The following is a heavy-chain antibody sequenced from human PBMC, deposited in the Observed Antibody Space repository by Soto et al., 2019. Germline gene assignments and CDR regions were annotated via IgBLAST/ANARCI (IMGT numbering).Heavy chain of an antibody. CDR1: GGSLSSGGYS. Sequence: PSETLSLTCTVSGGSLSSGGYSWSLIRQPPGKGLEWIGYIYYSGSTYYNRSLKSRVTISVDTSKNQFSLKLSSVTAADTAVYYCARARLGFLEGLALGLLDPWGQGTLVTVSS. CDR3: ARARLGFLEGLALGLLDP. J-gene: IGHJ5*02. V-gene: IGHV4-31*03. CDR2: IYYSGST. D-gene: IGHD3-3*01.